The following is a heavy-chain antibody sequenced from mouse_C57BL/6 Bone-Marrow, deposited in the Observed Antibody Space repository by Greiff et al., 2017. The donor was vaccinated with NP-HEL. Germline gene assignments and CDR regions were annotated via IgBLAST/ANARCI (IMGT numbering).Heavy chain of an antibody. CDR1: GYTFTSYW. CDR2: INTSTGGT. Sequence: QVQLQQPGTELVKPGASVKLSCKASGYTFTSYWMHWVKQRPGQGLEWIGNINTSTGGTYYNEKFKSKATLTVDKSSSTAYMQLSSLTSDDSAVYYCAREGETGFAYWGQGTLVTVSA. CDR3: AREGETGFAY. J-gene: IGHJ3*01. V-gene: IGHV1-53*01. D-gene: IGHD2-13*01.